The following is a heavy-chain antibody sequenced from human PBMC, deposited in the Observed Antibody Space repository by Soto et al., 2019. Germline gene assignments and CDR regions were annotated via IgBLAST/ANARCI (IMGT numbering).Heavy chain of an antibody. CDR1: GYTFTSYG. Sequence: QVQLVQPGAEVKKPGASVKVSCKASGYTFTSYGISWVRQAPGQGLEGMGWISAYNGNTNYAQKLQGRVTMTTDTSKSTAYMEQRSLRSDDTAVYYCARDRHPGVYYLLYWGQGTLVTVSS. D-gene: IGHD3-10*01. V-gene: IGHV1-18*01. CDR2: ISAYNGNT. J-gene: IGHJ4*02. CDR3: ARDRHPGVYYLLY.